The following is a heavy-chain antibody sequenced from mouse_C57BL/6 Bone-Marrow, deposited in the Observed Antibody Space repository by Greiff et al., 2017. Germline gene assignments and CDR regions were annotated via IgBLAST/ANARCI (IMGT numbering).Heavy chain of an antibody. Sequence: VQLQQSGAELVRPGASVTLSCKASGYTFTDYEMHWVKQTPVHGLEWIGAIDPETGGTAYNQKFKGKAILTADKSSSTAYMELRSLTSEDSAVYYCTKFTTVVATRFDYWGQGTTLTVSS. CDR1: GYTFTDYE. D-gene: IGHD1-1*01. V-gene: IGHV1-15*01. CDR2: IDPETGGT. CDR3: TKFTTVVATRFDY. J-gene: IGHJ2*01.